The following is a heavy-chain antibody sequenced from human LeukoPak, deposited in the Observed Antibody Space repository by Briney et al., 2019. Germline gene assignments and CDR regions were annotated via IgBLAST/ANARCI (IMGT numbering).Heavy chain of an antibody. CDR3: ASRKLGNDY. J-gene: IGHJ4*02. CDR2: IYYTGT. V-gene: IGHV4-59*02. Sequence: MPSETLSLTCTVSGGSVTDYYWGWIRQSPGKGLEWIGYIYYTGTSYNPSLKSRVTISADTSKNQFSLKLISVTAADTAVYYCASRKLGNDYWGQGTLVTVSS. D-gene: IGHD7-27*01. CDR1: GGSVTDYY.